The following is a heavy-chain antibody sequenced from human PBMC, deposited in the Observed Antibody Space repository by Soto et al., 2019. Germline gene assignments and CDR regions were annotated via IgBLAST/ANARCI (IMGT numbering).Heavy chain of an antibody. V-gene: IGHV1-8*01. CDR2: MNPNSGNT. D-gene: IGHD4-17*01. CDR1: GYTFTSYD. CDR3: GRSNRDYGRLDH. J-gene: IGHJ4*02. Sequence: QVQLVQSGAEVKKPGASVKVSCKASGYTFTSYDINWVRQATGQGLEWMGWMNPNSGNTDYAQKFRGRVTMTRDTAIRRAYMELSRLTSEDTAVYYCGRSNRDYGRLDHWGLGTLITVSS.